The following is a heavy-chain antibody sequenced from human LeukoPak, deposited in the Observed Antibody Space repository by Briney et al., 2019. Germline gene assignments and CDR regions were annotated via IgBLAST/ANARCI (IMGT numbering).Heavy chain of an antibody. Sequence: GGSLRLSCAASGFTFSSYSMNWVRQAPGKGLEWVSSISSSSSCIYYADSVKGRFTISRDSAKNSLYLQMNSLRAEDTAVYYCARARSDDYGDYYDAFDIWGQGTMVTVSS. D-gene: IGHD4-17*01. CDR2: ISSSSSCI. J-gene: IGHJ3*02. V-gene: IGHV3-21*01. CDR3: ARARSDDYGDYYDAFDI. CDR1: GFTFSSYS.